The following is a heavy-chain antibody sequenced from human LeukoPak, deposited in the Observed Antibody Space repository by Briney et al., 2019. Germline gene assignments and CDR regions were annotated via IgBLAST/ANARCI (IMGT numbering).Heavy chain of an antibody. J-gene: IGHJ4*02. V-gene: IGHV3-30-3*02. CDR3: VKATGYTYALDY. CDR1: GFTFSSYA. D-gene: IGHD5-18*01. CDR2: ISYDGSNK. Sequence: PGGSLRLSCAASGFTFSSYAMHWVRQAPGKGLEWVAVISYDGSNKYYADSVKGRLTISRDNAKNSLYLQMNSLRAEDTALYYCVKATGYTYALDYWGQGTLVTVSS.